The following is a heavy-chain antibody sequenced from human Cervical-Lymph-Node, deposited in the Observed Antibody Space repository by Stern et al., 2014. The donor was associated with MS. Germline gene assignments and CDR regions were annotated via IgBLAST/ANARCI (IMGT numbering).Heavy chain of an antibody. CDR3: ATVMQSGAQIDK. J-gene: IGHJ4*02. CDR2: INSDGSTT. Sequence: EVQLVESGGGLVQPGGSLRLSCAASGFTFSGYWMHWVRQAPGKGLGWVSLINSDGSTTTYADSVKGRFAISRDNAKNTLYLQMNSLRAEDTAVYYCATVMQSGAQIDKWGQGTLVTVSS. CDR1: GFTFSGYW. V-gene: IGHV3-74*03. D-gene: IGHD3-10*01.